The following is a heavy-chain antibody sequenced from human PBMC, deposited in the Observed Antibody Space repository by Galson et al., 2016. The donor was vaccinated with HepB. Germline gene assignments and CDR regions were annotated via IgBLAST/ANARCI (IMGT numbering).Heavy chain of an antibody. D-gene: IGHD3-16*01. CDR3: ARDGLQPALDY. V-gene: IGHV3-33*01. J-gene: IGHJ4*02. Sequence: SLRLSCATSGFTFTNYGFHWVRQAPGKGLEWLAVIWYDGSYKFYADSVRGRLTLSRDNANNTVYLQMNSLRAEDTAVYYCARDGLQPALDYWGQGSLVTVSS. CDR2: IWYDGSYK. CDR1: GFTFTNYG.